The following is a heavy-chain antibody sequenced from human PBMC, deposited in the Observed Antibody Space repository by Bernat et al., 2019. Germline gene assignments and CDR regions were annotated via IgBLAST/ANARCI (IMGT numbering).Heavy chain of an antibody. V-gene: IGHV4-31*03. D-gene: IGHD4-17*01. CDR3: ARVEGAYVDFDI. Sequence: QVQLQESGPGPVKPSQTLSLICTVSGGSISTGDYYWSWIRQHPGKGLEWIGYIYYSGNTYYNPSLKSRVTISVDTSKNQFSLKLSSVTAADTAVYFCARVEGAYVDFDIWGQGTMVTVSS. J-gene: IGHJ3*02. CDR1: GGSISTGDYY. CDR2: IYYSGNT.